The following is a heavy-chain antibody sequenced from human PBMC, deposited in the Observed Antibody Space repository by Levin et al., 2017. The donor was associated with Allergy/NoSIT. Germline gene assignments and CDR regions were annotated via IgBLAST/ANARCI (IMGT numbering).Heavy chain of an antibody. V-gene: IGHV2-70*12. J-gene: IGHJ3*01. CDR1: GFSLSTSEMC. CDR3: ARAGSNVRTSDAFDV. Sequence: SGPTLVKPTQTLTLTCTFSGFSLSTSEMCVSWIRQPPGKALEWLAVIHGDDDKYYSTSLKTRLTISKDTSKNQVVLTMTNMDPMDTATYYCARAGSNVRTSDAFDVWCQVTMVSVSS. CDR2: IHGDDDK. D-gene: IGHD3-16*01.